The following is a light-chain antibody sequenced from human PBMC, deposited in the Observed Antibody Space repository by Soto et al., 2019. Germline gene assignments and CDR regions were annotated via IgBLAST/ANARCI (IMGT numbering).Light chain of an antibody. CDR1: QSISSW. J-gene: IGKJ2*01. Sequence: DIQMTQSPSILSASVGDRVTITCRASQSISSWLAWYQQKPGKAPNLLIHKASHLESGVPSRFSGSGSGTEFTLTISSLQPGDFATYYCQQYKSYPYTFGQGTKLEIK. V-gene: IGKV1-5*03. CDR3: QQYKSYPYT. CDR2: KAS.